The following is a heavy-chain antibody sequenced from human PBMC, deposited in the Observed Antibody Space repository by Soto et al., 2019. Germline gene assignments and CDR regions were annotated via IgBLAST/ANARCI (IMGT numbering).Heavy chain of an antibody. CDR3: PRDSGYSSMN. D-gene: IGHD6-13*01. Sequence: QVQLVQSGAEVKKPGASVKVSGKASGYTFTSYGISWVRQAPGQGLEWMGWISAYNGNTHYAQKLQGRVPMTTDTPTSTAHMELRSLRSDDTAVYYCPRDSGYSSMNWGQGTLFTVSS. CDR1: GYTFTSYG. CDR2: ISAYNGNT. J-gene: IGHJ4*02. V-gene: IGHV1-18*01.